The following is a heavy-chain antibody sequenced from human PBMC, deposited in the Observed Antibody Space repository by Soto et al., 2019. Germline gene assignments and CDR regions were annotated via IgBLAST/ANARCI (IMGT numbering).Heavy chain of an antibody. D-gene: IGHD1-26*01. Sequence: QVQLQESGPGLVKPSGTLSLTCAVSGGSISSNNWWSWVRQPPGKGLEWIGEIFHSGSTHYSPSRKSRVTLSVDKSKKYFSLNLTSVTAADMAVYYCARVYSGSYSDSWGQGTLVTVSS. J-gene: IGHJ4*02. CDR1: GGSISSNNW. CDR3: ARVYSGSYSDS. CDR2: IFHSGST. V-gene: IGHV4-4*02.